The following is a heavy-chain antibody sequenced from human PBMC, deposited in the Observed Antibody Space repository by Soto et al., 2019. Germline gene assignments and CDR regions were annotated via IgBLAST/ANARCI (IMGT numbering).Heavy chain of an antibody. D-gene: IGHD2-2*01. CDR3: APRYCSSTSCLN. CDR1: GFTFSSYA. J-gene: IGHJ4*02. Sequence: GGSLRLSCAASGFTFSSYAMSWVRQAPGKGLEWVSAISGSGGSTYYADSVKGRFTISRDNSKNTLYLQMNSLRAEDTAVYYCAPRYCSSTSCLNWGKGTLVTVAS. CDR2: ISGSGGST. V-gene: IGHV3-23*01.